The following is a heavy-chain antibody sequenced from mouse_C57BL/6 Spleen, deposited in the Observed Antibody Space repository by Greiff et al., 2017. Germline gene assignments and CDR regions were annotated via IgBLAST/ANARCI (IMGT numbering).Heavy chain of an antibody. CDR2: INPGGGYT. J-gene: IGHJ2*01. V-gene: IGHV1-7*01. CDR1: GYTFTSYW. Sequence: QVQLQQSGAELAKPGASVKLSCKASGYTFTSYWMPWVKQRPGQGLEWIGYINPGGGYTKYHEKFKDQSTLTADKSSSPAYMQLSSLTYEDSAVYYCARWITTVVATDYIDYWGQGTTLTVSS. CDR3: ARWITTVVATDYIDY. D-gene: IGHD1-1*01.